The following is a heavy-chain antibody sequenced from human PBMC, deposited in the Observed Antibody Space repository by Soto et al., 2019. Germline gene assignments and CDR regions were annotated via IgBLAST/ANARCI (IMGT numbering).Heavy chain of an antibody. CDR2: IIPILGET. CDR1: GTIFGSYS. V-gene: IGHV1-69*08. J-gene: IGHJ6*02. D-gene: IGHD3-16*01. Sequence: QVQLVQSGAEVKKPGSSVRVSCRAYGTIFGSYSISWVRQAPGQGLEWMGRIIPILGETNSAQKFQGRVTLTADKSTNTAYMELNSLRLEDTALYYCARGLGGRMDDWGQGTTVTVSS. CDR3: ARGLGGRMDD.